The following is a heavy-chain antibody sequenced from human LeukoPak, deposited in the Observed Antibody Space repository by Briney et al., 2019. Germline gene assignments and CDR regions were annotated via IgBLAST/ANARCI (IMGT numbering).Heavy chain of an antibody. CDR3: ARPTTVTTISADAFDI. CDR1: GFTFSSYS. J-gene: IGHJ3*02. CDR2: ISSSSSTI. Sequence: SGGSLRLSCAASGFTFSSYSMNWVRQAPGKGLEWVSYISSSSSTIYYADSVKGRFTISRDNAQNSLYLQMNSLRAEDSSVYYCARPTTVTTISADAFDIWGQGTMVTVSS. D-gene: IGHD4-17*01. V-gene: IGHV3-48*01.